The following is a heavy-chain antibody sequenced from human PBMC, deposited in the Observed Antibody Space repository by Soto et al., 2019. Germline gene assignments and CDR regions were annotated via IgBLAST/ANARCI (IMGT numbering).Heavy chain of an antibody. V-gene: IGHV4-31*03. CDR1: GGSISSGGYY. CDR2: IYYSGST. Sequence: ASETLSLTCTVSGGSISSGGYYWSWIRQHPGKGLEWIGYIYYSGSTYYNPSLKSRVTISVDTSKNQFSLKLSSVTAADTAVYYCARVVTMVRGVIDTPRGVIDWFDPWGQGTLVTVSS. CDR3: ARVVTMVRGVIDTPRGVIDWFDP. D-gene: IGHD3-10*01. J-gene: IGHJ5*02.